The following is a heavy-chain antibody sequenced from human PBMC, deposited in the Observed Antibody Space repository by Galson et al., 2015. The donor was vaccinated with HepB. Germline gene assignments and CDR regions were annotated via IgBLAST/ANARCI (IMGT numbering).Heavy chain of an antibody. CDR3: AKERISISGVILVPDAGMDV. V-gene: IGHV3-30*18. Sequence: SLRLSCAASGFTFRNYAINWVRQAPGKGLEWVAITSHDGNDKFYPGSVKGRFTISRDNSNNTVFLYMSNLRTEDTAVYYCAKERISISGVILVPDAGMDVWGQGTTVIVSS. J-gene: IGHJ6*02. D-gene: IGHD3-3*01. CDR2: TSHDGNDK. CDR1: GFTFRNYA.